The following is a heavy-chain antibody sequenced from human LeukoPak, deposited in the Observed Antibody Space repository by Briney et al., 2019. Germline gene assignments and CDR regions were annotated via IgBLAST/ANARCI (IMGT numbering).Heavy chain of an antibody. CDR3: ARDLSWVTTSLGAFDI. CDR2: ISSSSSYI. D-gene: IGHD4-17*01. J-gene: IGHJ3*02. V-gene: IGHV3-21*01. Sequence: GSLRLSCAASGFTFSSYSMNWVRQAPGKGLEWVSSISSSSSYIYYADSVKGRFTIPRDNAKNSLYLQMNSLRAEDTAVYYCARDLSWVTTSLGAFDIWGQGTMVTVSS. CDR1: GFTFSSYS.